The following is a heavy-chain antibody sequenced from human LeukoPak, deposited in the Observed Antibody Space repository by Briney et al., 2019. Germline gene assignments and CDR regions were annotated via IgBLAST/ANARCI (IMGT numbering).Heavy chain of an antibody. D-gene: IGHD6-19*01. CDR1: GFTFSSYE. Sequence: GGSLRLSCAGSGFTFSSYEMNWVRQAPGKGLEWVAVISYDGSNKYYADSVKGRFTISRDNSKNTLYLQMNSLRAEDTAVYYCAKGYSSGWSFDYWGQGTLVTVSS. CDR3: AKGYSSGWSFDY. J-gene: IGHJ4*02. V-gene: IGHV3-30*18. CDR2: ISYDGSNK.